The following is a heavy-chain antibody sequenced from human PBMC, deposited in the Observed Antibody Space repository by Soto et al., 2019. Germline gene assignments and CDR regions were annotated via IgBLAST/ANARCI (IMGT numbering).Heavy chain of an antibody. CDR1: GFSLSTSGVG. CDR2: IYWDDDK. Sequence: QITLKESGPTLVKPTQTLTLTCTSSGFSLSTSGVGVGWIRQPPGKALEGLALIYWDDDKRYTPSLKSRLTITKDTSKNPVVLTMTNMDPVDTATYYWAHRRNYYGSGSYYSYYVAYWGQGTLVTVSS. J-gene: IGHJ4*02. V-gene: IGHV2-5*02. D-gene: IGHD3-10*01. CDR3: AHRRNYYGSGSYYSYYVAY.